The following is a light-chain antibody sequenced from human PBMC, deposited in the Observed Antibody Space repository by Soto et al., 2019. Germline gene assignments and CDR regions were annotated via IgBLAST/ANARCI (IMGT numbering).Light chain of an antibody. CDR3: QHSYSSPT. CDR1: QDINNC. V-gene: IGKV1-33*01. CDR2: DAS. J-gene: IGKJ2*01. Sequence: DIQMTRSPSSLSASVGDRVTITCQASQDINNCLNWYQQSPGKAPKLLIYDASNLETGVPSRFSASGSGTDFSFTISSLQPDDIATYYCQHSYSSPTFGQGTKVDIK.